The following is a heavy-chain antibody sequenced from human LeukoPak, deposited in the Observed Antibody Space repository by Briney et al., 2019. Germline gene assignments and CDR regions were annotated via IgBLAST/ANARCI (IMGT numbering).Heavy chain of an antibody. V-gene: IGHV4-59*08. D-gene: IGHD1-14*01. CDR3: ARLKTTAGGFDY. CDR1: GGSISSYY. CDR2: IYYSGST. J-gene: IGHJ4*02. Sequence: SETLSLTCTVSGGSISSYYWSWIRQPPGKGLEWIGYIYYSGSTNYNPSLKSRVTISVDTSKNQFSLKLSSVTAADTAVYYCARLKTTAGGFDYWGQGTLVTVSS.